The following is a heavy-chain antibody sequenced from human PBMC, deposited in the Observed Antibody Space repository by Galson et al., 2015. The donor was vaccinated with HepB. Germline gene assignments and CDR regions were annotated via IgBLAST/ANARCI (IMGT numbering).Heavy chain of an antibody. CDR1: GFNFYSHG. J-gene: IGHJ4*02. D-gene: IGHD6-19*01. CDR3: ARDGGSSGWYSDN. V-gene: IGHV3-33*01. CDR2: IWYDGSEE. Sequence: SLRLSCAASGFNFYSHGMHWVRRAPGKGLEWVAVIWYDGSEESYADSVKGRFTISRDNSKNALYLQMNSLRVEDTAVYYCARDGGSSGWYSDNWGQGTVVTVSS.